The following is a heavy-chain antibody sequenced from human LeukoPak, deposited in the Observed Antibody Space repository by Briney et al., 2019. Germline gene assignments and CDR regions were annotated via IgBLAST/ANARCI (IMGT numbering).Heavy chain of an antibody. Sequence: SQTLSLTCTVSGGSISSGGYYWSWIRQHPGKGLEWIGYIYYSGSTYYNPSLKSRVTISVDTSKNQFSLKLSSVTAADTAVYYCARDPGRITIFGVVPYYFDYWGQGTLVTVSS. CDR1: GGSISSGGYY. CDR3: ARDPGRITIFGVVPYYFDY. J-gene: IGHJ4*02. D-gene: IGHD3-3*01. V-gene: IGHV4-31*03. CDR2: IYYSGST.